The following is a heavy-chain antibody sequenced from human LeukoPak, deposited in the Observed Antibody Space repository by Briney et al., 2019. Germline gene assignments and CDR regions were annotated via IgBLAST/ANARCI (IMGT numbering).Heavy chain of an antibody. J-gene: IGHJ4*02. V-gene: IGHV1-2*02. CDR2: INPDSGST. D-gene: IGHD4/OR15-4a*01. CDR3: ARRAGAYSHPYDY. Sequence: GASVKVSCKASGYTFTGYYIHWVRQAPGQGLEWMGWINPDSGSTNYAQKFQGRVTMTTDTSTSTAYMELSRLRSDDTAVYYCARRAGAYSHPYDYWGQGNLVTVS. CDR1: GYTFTGYY.